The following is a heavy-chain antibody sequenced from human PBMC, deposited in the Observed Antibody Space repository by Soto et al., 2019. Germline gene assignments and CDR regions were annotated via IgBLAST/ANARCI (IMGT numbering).Heavy chain of an antibody. V-gene: IGHV1-3*01. CDR1: GYTFTSYA. D-gene: IGHD5-12*01. CDR2: INAGNGKT. Sequence: ASVKVSCKASGYTFTSYAIHWVRQAPGQSLEWMAWINAGNGKTECSQKFQDRDTITSDTSASTAYMELSSLTSEDTAIYYCARNTLRFDYWGQGTLVTVSS. CDR3: ARNTLRFDY. J-gene: IGHJ4*02.